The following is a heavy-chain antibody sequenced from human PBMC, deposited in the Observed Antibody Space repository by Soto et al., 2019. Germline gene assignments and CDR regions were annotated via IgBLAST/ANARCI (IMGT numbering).Heavy chain of an antibody. CDR1: GFTFSSYA. CDR2: ISSNGGST. J-gene: IGHJ4*02. Sequence: GGSLRLSCSASGFTFSSYAMHWVRQAPGKGLEYVSAISSNGGSTYYADSVKGRFTISRDNSKNTLYLQMSSLRAEDTAVYYCVKDRAVVVVAAKGWGYYFDYWGQGTLVTVSS. CDR3: VKDRAVVVVAAKGWGYYFDY. D-gene: IGHD2-15*01. V-gene: IGHV3-64D*08.